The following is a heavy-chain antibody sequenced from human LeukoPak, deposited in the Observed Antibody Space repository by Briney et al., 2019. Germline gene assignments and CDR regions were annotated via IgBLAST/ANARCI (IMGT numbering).Heavy chain of an antibody. CDR3: AIRAVAGSLPVFDF. CDR2: ITCSGAST. J-gene: IGHJ4*02. CDR1: GFAFSSYA. D-gene: IGHD6-19*01. Sequence: GGSLRLSCAASGFAFSSYAMTWVRQAPGKGLEWVSVITCSGASTYYADSVKGQFSISRDNSKNTVYLQMSSLRVEDTAVYYCAIRAVAGSLPVFDFWGQGTLVTVSS. V-gene: IGHV3-23*01.